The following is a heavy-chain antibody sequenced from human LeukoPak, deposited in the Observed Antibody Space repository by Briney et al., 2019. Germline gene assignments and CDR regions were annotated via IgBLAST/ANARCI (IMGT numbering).Heavy chain of an antibody. CDR1: GGTFDNYA. Sequence: SVKVSCKASGGTFDNYAVSWVREAPGLGLEWMGRIIPMLGKTNSAQKFQDRVTFTADKSMGTAYMELTHLRPDDTAVYFCARGLFGGFAAAPFDHWGQGTLVTVSP. V-gene: IGHV1-69*04. D-gene: IGHD2-2*01. CDR2: IIPMLGKT. CDR3: ARGLFGGFAAAPFDH. J-gene: IGHJ5*02.